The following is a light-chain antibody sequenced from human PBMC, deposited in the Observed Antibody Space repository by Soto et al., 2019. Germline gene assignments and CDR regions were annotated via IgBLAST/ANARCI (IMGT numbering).Light chain of an antibody. CDR3: QQYDSYPVT. J-gene: IGKJ3*01. V-gene: IGKV1-8*01. CDR1: QGISSY. CDR2: AAS. Sequence: AIRMTQSPSSFSASTGDRVTITCRASQGISSYLAWYQQKPGKAPKLLIYAASTLQSGAPSRFSGSGSGKDFTLTNSYLQAEDFATYFCQQYDSYPVTFGPGTKVD.